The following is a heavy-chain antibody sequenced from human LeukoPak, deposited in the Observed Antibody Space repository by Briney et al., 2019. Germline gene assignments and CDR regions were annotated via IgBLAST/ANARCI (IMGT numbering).Heavy chain of an antibody. CDR1: GFTFSNAW. V-gene: IGHV3-15*01. Sequence: PGGSLRLSCAASGFTFSNAWMSWVRQAPGKGLEWVGRIKTKTDGGTTAFAAPVKGRFAMSRDDSKNTLYLQMNSLQTEDTAMYYCTTGGLWYSGRVFWGQGTLVTVS. J-gene: IGHJ4*02. CDR2: IKTKTDGGTT. D-gene: IGHD3-10*01. CDR3: TTGGLWYSGRVF.